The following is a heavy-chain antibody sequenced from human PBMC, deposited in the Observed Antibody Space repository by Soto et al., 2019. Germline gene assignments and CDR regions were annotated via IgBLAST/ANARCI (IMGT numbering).Heavy chain of an antibody. D-gene: IGHD3-10*01. CDR1: GYTFTSYG. V-gene: IGHV1-69*04. CDR2: IIPNIGIT. Sequence: ASVKVSCKASGYTFTSYGISWVRQAPGQGLEWMGRIIPNIGITNYAQKFQGRVTITADKSTSTAYMELSSLRSEDTAVYYCARSNMVRGVIEGGDWFDPWGQGTLVTVSS. J-gene: IGHJ5*02. CDR3: ARSNMVRGVIEGGDWFDP.